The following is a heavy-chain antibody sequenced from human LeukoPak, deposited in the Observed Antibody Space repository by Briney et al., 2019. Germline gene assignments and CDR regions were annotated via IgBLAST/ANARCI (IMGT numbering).Heavy chain of an antibody. CDR1: GYTFTSNY. CDR3: VRDGEGVAISVNFWFDP. V-gene: IGHV1-46*01. J-gene: IGHJ5*02. CDR2: INPSGGST. D-gene: IGHD3-10*01. Sequence: ASVKVSCKASGYTFTSNYMHWVRQAPGQGLEWMGIINPSGGSTGYARKFRGRVTMTRDTSTSTAYMELWSLTSEDTAVYYCVRDGEGVAISVNFWFDPWGQGTLVTVSS.